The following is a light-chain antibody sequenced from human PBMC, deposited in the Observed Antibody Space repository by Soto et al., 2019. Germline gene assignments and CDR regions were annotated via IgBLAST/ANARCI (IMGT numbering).Light chain of an antibody. J-gene: IGKJ2*02. Sequence: DIVMTQSPDSLAVSLGERATINCKSSQSVLYSSNNKNYLAWYQQKPGQPPKLLIYWASTRESGVPDRVSCSGSGTEFTLTISSLQAEDVAVYYGQQYYSTPRTFGQGTKLEIK. CDR2: WAS. V-gene: IGKV4-1*01. CDR3: QQYYSTPRT. CDR1: QSVLYSSNNKNY.